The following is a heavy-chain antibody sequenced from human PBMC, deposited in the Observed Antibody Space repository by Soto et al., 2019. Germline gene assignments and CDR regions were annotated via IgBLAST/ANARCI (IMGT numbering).Heavy chain of an antibody. J-gene: IGHJ3*02. CDR1: GGTFSSYA. D-gene: IGHD3-22*01. Sequence: QVQLVQSGAEVKKPGSSVKVCCKASGGTFSSYAISWVRQAPGQGLEWMGGIIPIFGTANYAQKFQGRVTITADESTSTAYMELSSLRSEDTAVYYCARSRVTYYYDRSAFDIWGQGTMVTVSS. CDR2: IIPIFGTA. V-gene: IGHV1-69*01. CDR3: ARSRVTYYYDRSAFDI.